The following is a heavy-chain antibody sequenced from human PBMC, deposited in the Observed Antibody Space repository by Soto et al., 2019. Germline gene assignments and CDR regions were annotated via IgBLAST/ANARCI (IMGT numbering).Heavy chain of an antibody. CDR2: VSYDGSNK. J-gene: IGHJ6*02. Sequence: VQLVESGGGVVQPGRSLRLSCAASGFTFSSYAMHWVRQAPGKGLEWVAVVSYDGSNKYYADSVKGRFTISRDNSKNTLYLQMNSLRAEDTAVYYCARSDYTGLWLQTIYGMDVWGQGTTVTVSS. CDR3: ARSDYTGLWLQTIYGMDV. CDR1: GFTFSSYA. D-gene: IGHD3-3*01. V-gene: IGHV3-30-3*01.